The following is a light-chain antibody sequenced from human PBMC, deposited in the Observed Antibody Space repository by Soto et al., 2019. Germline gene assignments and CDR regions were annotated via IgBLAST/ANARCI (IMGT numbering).Light chain of an antibody. Sequence: EIVLTQSPGTLSLSPGERASLSCRASQSVSSSQLAWYQQKPGQAPRLLIYGASSRATGIPDRFRGSGSGTVFTLTISSLEPEDFAVYYWQQYCSSPGTFGQGTKVEIK. J-gene: IGKJ1*01. V-gene: IGKV3-20*01. CDR3: QQYCSSPGT. CDR2: GAS. CDR1: QSVSSSQ.